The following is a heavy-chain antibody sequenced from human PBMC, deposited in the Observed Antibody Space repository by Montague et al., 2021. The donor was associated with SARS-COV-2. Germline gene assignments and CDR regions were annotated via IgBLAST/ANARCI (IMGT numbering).Heavy chain of an antibody. Sequence: SETLSLTCAVYGGSFSGHYWSWIRQPPGKGLEWIGEIYNSGSTNYNPSLKSRVTISVDTSKNQFSLKLHSVTAADTAVYYCARGRIEVSMIVVVLTCASYYIDFWGKGTLVTVSS. CDR1: GGSFSGHY. CDR3: ARGRIEVSMIVVVLTCASYYIDF. CDR2: IYNSGST. J-gene: IGHJ4*03. D-gene: IGHD3-22*01. V-gene: IGHV4-34*01.